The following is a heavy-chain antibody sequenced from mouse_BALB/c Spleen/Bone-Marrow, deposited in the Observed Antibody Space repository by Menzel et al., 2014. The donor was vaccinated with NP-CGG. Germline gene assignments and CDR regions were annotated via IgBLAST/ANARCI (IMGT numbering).Heavy chain of an antibody. CDR3: TRGGNWDDFDY. Sequence: EVQRVESGGGLVQPGGSRKLSCAASGFTFSSFGMHWVRQTPEKGLEWVAYISSGSSTIYYADTVEGRFTIPRDNPKNTLFLQVTSLRSEDTAMYYCTRGGNWDDFDYWGQGTTLTVSS. D-gene: IGHD4-1*01. V-gene: IGHV5-17*02. CDR1: GFTFSSFG. CDR2: ISSGSSTI. J-gene: IGHJ2*01.